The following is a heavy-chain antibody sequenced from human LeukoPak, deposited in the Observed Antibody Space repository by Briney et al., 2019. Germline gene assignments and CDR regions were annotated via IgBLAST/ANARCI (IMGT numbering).Heavy chain of an antibody. CDR1: GGSISSGSHY. Sequence: SETLSLTCTVSGGSISSGSHYWSWIRQPAGKGLEWIVYIFYTGTTNYNPSLKSRVTISVDTSNEQFSLKLTSVTAADSAVYYCARSRIEMATISPADYWGQGTLVTVSS. CDR2: IFYTGTT. J-gene: IGHJ4*02. D-gene: IGHD5-24*01. V-gene: IGHV4-61*10. CDR3: ARSRIEMATISPADY.